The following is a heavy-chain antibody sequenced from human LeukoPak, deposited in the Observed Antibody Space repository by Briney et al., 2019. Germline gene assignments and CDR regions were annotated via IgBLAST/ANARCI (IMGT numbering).Heavy chain of an antibody. V-gene: IGHV4-61*02. Sequence: SQTLSLTCTVSGGSISSGSYYWSWIRQPAGKGLEWIGRIYTSGSTNYNPSLKSRVTISVDTSKNQFSLKLSSVTAADTAVYYCARGRGVVVPAVIGDFDYWGQGTLVTVSS. CDR3: ARGRGVVVPAVIGDFDY. CDR1: GGSISSGSYY. D-gene: IGHD2-2*02. CDR2: IYTSGST. J-gene: IGHJ4*02.